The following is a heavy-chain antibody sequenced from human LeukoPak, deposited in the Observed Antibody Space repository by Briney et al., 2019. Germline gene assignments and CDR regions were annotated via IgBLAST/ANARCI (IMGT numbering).Heavy chain of an antibody. Sequence: GGSLRLSCAASGFTFSSYWMSWVRQAPEKGLEWVANIKQDGSEKYYVDSVKGRFTISRDNAKNTLYLQMNSLRAEDTAVYYCAKSYCSSTSCYDAFDIWGQGTMVTVSS. CDR3: AKSYCSSTSCYDAFDI. J-gene: IGHJ3*02. CDR1: GFTFSSYW. V-gene: IGHV3-7*01. D-gene: IGHD2-2*01. CDR2: IKQDGSEK.